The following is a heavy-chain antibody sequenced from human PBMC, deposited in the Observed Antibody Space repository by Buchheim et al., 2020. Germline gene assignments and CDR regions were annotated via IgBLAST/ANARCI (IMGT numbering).Heavy chain of an antibody. CDR1: GFTFSSYG. V-gene: IGHV3-30*18. CDR3: AKIPVGATNFDY. CDR2: ISYDGSNK. J-gene: IGHJ4*02. D-gene: IGHD1-26*01. Sequence: QVQLVESGGGVVQPGRSLRLSCAASGFTFSSYGMNWVRQAPGKGLEWVAVISYDGSNKYYADSVKGRFTISRANSKNTLYLQMNSLRAEDTAVYYCAKIPVGATNFDYWGQGTL.